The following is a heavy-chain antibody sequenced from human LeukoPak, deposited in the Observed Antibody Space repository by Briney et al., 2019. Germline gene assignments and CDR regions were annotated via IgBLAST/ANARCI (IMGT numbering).Heavy chain of an antibody. Sequence: GRSLRLSCAVSGFTVASIGMAWVRQAPGKGLEWVSVIYHGDNTYYADSARCRFTTSRDTSKNTGYVQMSSLRAEDSAVDYCVRGSRWLAFDYWGHGTQVTVSS. J-gene: IGHJ4*01. V-gene: IGHV3-66*01. CDR2: IYHGDNT. CDR3: VRGSRWLAFDY. D-gene: IGHD6-19*01. CDR1: GFTVASIG.